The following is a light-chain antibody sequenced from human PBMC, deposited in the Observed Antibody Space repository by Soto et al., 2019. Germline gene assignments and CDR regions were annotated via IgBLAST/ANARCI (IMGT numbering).Light chain of an antibody. Sequence: QSVLTQPASVSGSPGQSITISCTGTKTDIGNYNLVSWYQRHPDKAPKLIIYEDTNRPSGISNRFSASKSGTTASLTISGLQAEDEADYHCSSFAGSGTLVVFGVGTKLTVL. CDR1: KTDIGNYNL. CDR3: SSFAGSGTLVV. J-gene: IGLJ2*01. CDR2: EDT. V-gene: IGLV2-23*01.